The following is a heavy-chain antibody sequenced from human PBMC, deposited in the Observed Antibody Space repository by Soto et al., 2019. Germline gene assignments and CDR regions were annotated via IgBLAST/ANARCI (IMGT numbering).Heavy chain of an antibody. V-gene: IGHV3-23*01. D-gene: IGHD6-13*01. CDR3: AKDPGGGSSWSYWYFDL. J-gene: IGHJ2*01. Sequence: EVQLLESGGGLVQPGGSLRLSCAASGFTFSSYALIWVRQPPGRGLEWVSAISGSGVSTYYADSVKGRFTISRDNSKNTLYLQLDSLRAEDTAVSYCAKDPGGGSSWSYWYFDLWGRGTLVTVSS. CDR2: ISGSGVST. CDR1: GFTFSSYA.